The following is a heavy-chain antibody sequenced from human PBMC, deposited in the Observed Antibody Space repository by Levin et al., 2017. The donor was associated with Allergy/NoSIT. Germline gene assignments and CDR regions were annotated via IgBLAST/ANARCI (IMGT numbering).Heavy chain of an antibody. D-gene: IGHD3-16*01. J-gene: IGHJ4*02. CDR3: AKAQAFHLLQGLGFGS. CDR2: ISGDMVTT. V-gene: IGHV3-23*01. CDR1: GFTFTNYA. Sequence: GGSLRLSCAASGFTFTNYAMSWVRQAPGKGLEWDSVISGDMVTTYYADSVKGRFTISRDNYRNTLYMQMKSLRAEDTAVYYCAKAQAFHLLQGLGFGSWGQGTLVTVSS.